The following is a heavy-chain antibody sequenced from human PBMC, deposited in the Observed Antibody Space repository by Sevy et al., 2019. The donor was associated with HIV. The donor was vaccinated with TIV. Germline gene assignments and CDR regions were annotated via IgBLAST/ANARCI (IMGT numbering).Heavy chain of an antibody. V-gene: IGHV3-30*02. D-gene: IGHD6-13*01. CDR3: VKNTASAGTGGFDY. J-gene: IGHJ4*02. CDR1: GFTFSDYG. CDR2: IGYNGADR. Sequence: GGSLRLSCTTSGFTFSDYGMHWVRQAPGKGLEWVTFIGYNGADRYYSDSVKGGFAISRDNSKNTLLLQMNSLRAEDTAIYYCVKNTASAGTGGFDYWGQGALVTVSS.